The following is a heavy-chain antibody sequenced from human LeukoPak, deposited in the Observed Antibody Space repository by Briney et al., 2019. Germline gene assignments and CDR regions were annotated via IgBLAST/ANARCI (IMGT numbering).Heavy chain of an antibody. CDR2: INHSGST. CDR3: ARDRGDFWTGYYTNYFDY. V-gene: IGHV4-34*01. J-gene: IGHJ4*02. Sequence: PSETLSLTCAVYGGSFSGYYWSWIRQPPGKGLEWIGEINHSGSTNYNPSLKSRVTISVDTSKNQFSLKLSSVTAADTAVYYCARDRGDFWTGYYTNYFDYWGQGTLVTVSS. CDR1: GGSFSGYY. D-gene: IGHD3/OR15-3a*01.